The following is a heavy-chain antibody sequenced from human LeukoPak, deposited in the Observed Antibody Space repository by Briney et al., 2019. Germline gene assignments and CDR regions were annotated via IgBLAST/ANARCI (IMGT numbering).Heavy chain of an antibody. J-gene: IGHJ4*02. Sequence: GGSLRLSCAASGFTFSSYSMNWVREAPGEGLEWGSSISSSSSYIYYADSVKGRFTISRDNAKNSLYLKMTRLRAEDTAVYYCARDDTICSSTSCYKPDFDYWGQGTLVTVSS. CDR3: ARDDTICSSTSCYKPDFDY. D-gene: IGHD2-2*02. CDR2: ISSSSSYI. CDR1: GFTFSSYS. V-gene: IGHV3-21*01.